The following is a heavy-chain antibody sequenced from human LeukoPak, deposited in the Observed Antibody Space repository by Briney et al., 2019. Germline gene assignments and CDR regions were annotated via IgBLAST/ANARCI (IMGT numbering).Heavy chain of an antibody. CDR2: IYSGGST. D-gene: IGHD3-10*01. Sequence: PGGSLRLSCAASGFTVSSNYMSWVRQAPGKGLEWVSVIYSGGSTYYADSVKGRFTISRDNSKNTLYLQMNSLRAEDTAVYYCARDRFGELLGYWGQGTLVTVSS. J-gene: IGHJ4*02. CDR3: ARDRFGELLGY. V-gene: IGHV3-66*01. CDR1: GFTVSSNY.